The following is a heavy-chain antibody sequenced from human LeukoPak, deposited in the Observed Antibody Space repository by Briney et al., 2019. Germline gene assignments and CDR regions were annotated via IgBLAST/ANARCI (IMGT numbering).Heavy chain of an antibody. CDR3: ARDYDFSSGRFDS. CDR2: VSPYNGNT. Sequence: ASVKVSCKASGYTFTIYGITWVRQAPGQGLEWMGWVSPYNGNTNYAQKFQGRVTMTTDTSTSTAYMERRSLKSDDTAVYYCARDYDFSSGRFDSWGQGTLVTVSS. CDR1: GYTFTIYG. D-gene: IGHD3-3*01. V-gene: IGHV1-18*01. J-gene: IGHJ4*02.